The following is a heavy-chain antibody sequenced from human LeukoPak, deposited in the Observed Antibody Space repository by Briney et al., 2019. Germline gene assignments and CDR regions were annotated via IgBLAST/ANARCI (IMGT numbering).Heavy chain of an antibody. J-gene: IGHJ5*02. V-gene: IGHV3-48*03. CDR2: ISSSGSTI. Sequence: GGSLRLSCAASGFTFSSYEMNWVRQAPGKGLEWVSYISSSGSTIYYADSVKGRFTISRDNAKNSLYLQMNSLRAEDTAVYYCAREAVSGWFDPWGQGTLVTVSS. CDR3: AREAVSGWFDP. CDR1: GFTFSSYE.